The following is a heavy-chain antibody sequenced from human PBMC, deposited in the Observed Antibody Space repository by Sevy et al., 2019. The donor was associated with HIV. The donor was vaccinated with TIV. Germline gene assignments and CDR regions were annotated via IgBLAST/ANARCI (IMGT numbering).Heavy chain of an antibody. V-gene: IGHV1-18*01. J-gene: IGHJ4*01. D-gene: IGHD6-13*01. Sequence: ASVKVSCKASGYTFTSYGISWVRQAPGQGLEWMGWISTYNGNIKFAQKLQGRVTMTTDTSTSTAYMELTSLRSDDTAVYYCARGSSSSWYSLNFDFWGQEPWSPSPQ. CDR1: GYTFTSYG. CDR3: ARGSSSSWYSLNFDF. CDR2: ISTYNGNI.